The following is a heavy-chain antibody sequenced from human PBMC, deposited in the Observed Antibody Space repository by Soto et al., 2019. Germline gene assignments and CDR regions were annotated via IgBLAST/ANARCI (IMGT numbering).Heavy chain of an antibody. Sequence: GGSLRLSCAASGFTFSSYAMSWVRQAPGKGLEWVSAISGSGGSTYYADSVKGRFTISRDNSKNTLYLQMNSLRAEDTAVYYCAKADTVLRYVLGRLEFRFDYWGQGTLVTVSS. J-gene: IGHJ4*02. CDR3: AKADTVLRYVLGRLEFRFDY. CDR1: GFTFSSYA. V-gene: IGHV3-23*01. D-gene: IGHD3-9*01. CDR2: ISGSGGST.